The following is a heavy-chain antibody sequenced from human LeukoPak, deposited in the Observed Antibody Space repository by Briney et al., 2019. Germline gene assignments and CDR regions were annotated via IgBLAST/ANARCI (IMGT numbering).Heavy chain of an antibody. D-gene: IGHD1-26*01. CDR2: ISWNSGSI. CDR3: AKDHGSH. CDR1: GFTFDDYA. Sequence: GRSLRLSCAASGFTFDDYAMHWVRQAPGRGLEWVSGISWNSGSIGYADSVKGRFTISRDNAKNSLYVQMNSLRAQETPLCYCAKDHGSHWGQGTLVTVSS. V-gene: IGHV3-9*01. J-gene: IGHJ4*02.